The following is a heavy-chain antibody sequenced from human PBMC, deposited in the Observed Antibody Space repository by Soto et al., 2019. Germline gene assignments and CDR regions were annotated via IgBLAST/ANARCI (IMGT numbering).Heavy chain of an antibody. V-gene: IGHV3-11*06. J-gene: IGHJ4*02. CDR2: ISSSSSYT. CDR3: ARVLSVLRFLEWLSSFDY. CDR1: GFTFSDYY. Sequence: QVQLVESGGGLVKPGGSLSLSCAASGFTFSDYYMSWIRQAPGKGLEWVSYISSSSSYTNYADSVKGRFTISRDNAKNSLYLQMNSLRAEDTAVYYCARVLSVLRFLEWLSSFDYWGQGTLVTVSS. D-gene: IGHD3-3*01.